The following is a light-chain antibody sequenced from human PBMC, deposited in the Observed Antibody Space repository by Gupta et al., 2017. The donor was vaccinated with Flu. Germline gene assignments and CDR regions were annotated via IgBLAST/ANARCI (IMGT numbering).Light chain of an antibody. Sequence: RASLSCRARHSISFNYLAWYQQKPGQSPRLLIYGASRRATGVPDRFRGSGAGTEFTLTIRRMEPGGFAVYFCQHLCNSPPTFGPG. CDR1: HSISFNY. CDR2: GAS. J-gene: IGKJ3*01. CDR3: QHLCNSPPT. V-gene: IGKV3-20*01.